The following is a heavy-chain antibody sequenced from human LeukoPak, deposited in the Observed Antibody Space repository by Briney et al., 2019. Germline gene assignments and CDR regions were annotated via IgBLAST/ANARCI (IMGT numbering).Heavy chain of an antibody. CDR1: GGSISSYY. J-gene: IGHJ4*02. V-gene: IGHV4-59*01. CDR3: ATGYSYDNYFDY. Sequence: PSETLSLTGTVSGGSISSYYWSWIRQPPGKGLEWIGYIYYSGSTNYNPSLKSRVTISVDTSKNQFSLKLSSVTAADTAVYYCATGYSYDNYFDYWGQGTLVTVSS. D-gene: IGHD5-18*01. CDR2: IYYSGST.